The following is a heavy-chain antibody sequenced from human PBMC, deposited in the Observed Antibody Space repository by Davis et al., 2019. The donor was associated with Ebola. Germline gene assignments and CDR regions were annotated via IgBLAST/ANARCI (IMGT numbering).Heavy chain of an antibody. J-gene: IGHJ6*04. CDR1: GFTFSSYG. CDR3: ARDRSGGILLDYYYGMDV. V-gene: IGHV4-4*02. CDR2: IYHSGST. Sequence: MPGGSLRLSCAASGFTFSSYGMHWVRQPPGKGLEWIGEIYHSGSTNYNPSLKSRVTISVDKSKNQFSLKLSSVTAADTAVYYCARDRSGGILLDYYYGMDVWGKGTTVTVSS. D-gene: IGHD2/OR15-2a*01.